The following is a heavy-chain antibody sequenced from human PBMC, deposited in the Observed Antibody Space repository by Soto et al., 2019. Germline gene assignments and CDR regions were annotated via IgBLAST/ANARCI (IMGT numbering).Heavy chain of an antibody. Sequence: EVQLLESGGGLVQPGGSLRLSFAASGFTFSSYAMTWVRQAPGKGREWVSAISGSGGSTYYADSVKGRFTISRDNSKNTLYLQMNSLRAEDTAVYYCAKASDYDILTGYFLYAFDIWGQGTMVTVSS. CDR1: GFTFSSYA. CDR2: ISGSGGST. D-gene: IGHD3-9*01. CDR3: AKASDYDILTGYFLYAFDI. J-gene: IGHJ3*02. V-gene: IGHV3-23*01.